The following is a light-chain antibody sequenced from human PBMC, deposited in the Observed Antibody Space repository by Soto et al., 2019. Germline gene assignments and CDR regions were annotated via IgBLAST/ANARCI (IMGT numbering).Light chain of an antibody. Sequence: QSVLTQPPSASGTPGQRVTISCSGSSSNIGSNYVYWYQQLPGTAPKLLIYRNNQRPSGVPDRFSGSKSGTSASLAISGLRSEDEADYYCAAWDGSLSVRVFGGGTKLTVL. V-gene: IGLV1-47*01. CDR1: SSNIGSNY. CDR3: AAWDGSLSVRV. J-gene: IGLJ3*02. CDR2: RNN.